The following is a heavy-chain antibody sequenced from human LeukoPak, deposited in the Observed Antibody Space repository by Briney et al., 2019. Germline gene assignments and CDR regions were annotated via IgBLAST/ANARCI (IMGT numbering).Heavy chain of an antibody. CDR1: GDSISSADYY. V-gene: IGHV4-30-4*08. J-gene: IGHJ2*01. CDR3: ARMRRPRWYLDL. Sequence: PSQTLSLTCTVSGDSISSADYYWTWIRQPPGKGLELVGFIYSSGSTKYNPSLKSRVTISAATSKTQFSLKLSYATAADTAVYYCARMRRPRWYLDLWGRGTLVTVSS. CDR2: IYSSGST.